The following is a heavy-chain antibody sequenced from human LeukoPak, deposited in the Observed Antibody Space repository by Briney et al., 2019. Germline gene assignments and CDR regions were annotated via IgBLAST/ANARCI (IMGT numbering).Heavy chain of an antibody. CDR2: ISSSGSTI. V-gene: IGHV3-48*03. Sequence: PGGSLRLSCAASGFTFSSYEMNWVRQAPGKGLEWVSYISSSGSTIYYADSVKGRFTISRDNAKNSLYLQMNSLRAEDTAVYYCARDAQDSSGWSYYFDYWGQGTLVTVSS. J-gene: IGHJ4*02. CDR3: ARDAQDSSGWSYYFDY. CDR1: GFTFSSYE. D-gene: IGHD6-19*01.